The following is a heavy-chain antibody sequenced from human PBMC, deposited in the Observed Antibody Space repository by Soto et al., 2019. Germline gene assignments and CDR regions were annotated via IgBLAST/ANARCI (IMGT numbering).Heavy chain of an antibody. CDR1: GFTFRTYT. J-gene: IGHJ6*02. D-gene: IGHD3-10*01. CDR2: IRGFSPYT. V-gene: IGHV3-21*01. CDR3: AIDRGYDAHDYYYNAMDV. Sequence: EVQLVESGGGLVKPGGSLRLSCISSGFTFRTYTMNWVRQAPGKGLEWVSGIRGFSPYTFYAESVRGRFTISRDNAKNSLLLQMDSLRAEDTAVYYCAIDRGYDAHDYYYNAMDVWGQGTTVTVSS.